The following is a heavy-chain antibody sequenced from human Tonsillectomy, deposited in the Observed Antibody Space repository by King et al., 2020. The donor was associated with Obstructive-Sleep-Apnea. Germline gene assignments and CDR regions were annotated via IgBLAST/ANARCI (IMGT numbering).Heavy chain of an antibody. V-gene: IGHV3-21*01. D-gene: IGHD6-13*01. Sequence: VQLVESGGGLVKPGGSLRLSCAASGFTFSSYSMNWVRQASGKGLEWVSSISSSSTYINYADSVKGRFTISRDNATNSLYLQMNSLRAEDTAVYYCARVYIAAAGHTLDYWGQGTLVTVSS. CDR2: ISSSSTYI. J-gene: IGHJ4*02. CDR3: ARVYIAAAGHTLDY. CDR1: GFTFSSYS.